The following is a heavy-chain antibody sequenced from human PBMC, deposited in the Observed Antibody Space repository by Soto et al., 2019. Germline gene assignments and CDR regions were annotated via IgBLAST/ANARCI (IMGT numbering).Heavy chain of an antibody. CDR3: AKDTMVAASTDFDY. D-gene: IGHD2-15*01. V-gene: IGHV3-30*18. J-gene: IGHJ4*02. Sequence: QVQLVESGGGVVQPGRPLRLSCAASGFTFSSYGMHWVRQAPGKGLEWVAVISYDGSNKYYADSVKGRFTISRDNSKNTLYLQMNSLRAEDTAVYYCAKDTMVAASTDFDYWGQGTLVTVSS. CDR1: GFTFSSYG. CDR2: ISYDGSNK.